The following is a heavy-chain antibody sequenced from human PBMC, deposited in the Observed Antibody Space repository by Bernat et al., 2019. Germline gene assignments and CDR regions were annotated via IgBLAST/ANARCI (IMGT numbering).Heavy chain of an antibody. CDR3: ARVIGIAAAGTYYGMDV. Sequence: QVQLVESGGGVVQPGRSLRLSCAASGFTFSSYAMHWVRQAPGKGLEWVAVISYDGSNKYYADSVKGRFTISRDNSKNTLYLQMSSLRAEDTAVYYCARVIGIAAAGTYYGMDVWGQGTTVTVSS. D-gene: IGHD6-13*01. CDR1: GFTFSSYA. J-gene: IGHJ6*02. CDR2: ISYDGSNK. V-gene: IGHV3-30-3*01.